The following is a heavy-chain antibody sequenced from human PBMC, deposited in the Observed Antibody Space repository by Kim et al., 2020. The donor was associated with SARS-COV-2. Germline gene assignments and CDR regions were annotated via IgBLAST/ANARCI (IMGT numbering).Heavy chain of an antibody. J-gene: IGHJ6*02. CDR2: ISAYNGNT. Sequence: ASVKVSCKASGYTFTSYGISWVRQAPGQGLEWMGWISAYNGNTNYAQKLQGRVTMTTDTSTSTAYMELRSLRSDDTAVYYCAREGYYDSSGYPYYYGMDVWGQGTTVTVSS. D-gene: IGHD3-22*01. V-gene: IGHV1-18*04. CDR1: GYTFTSYG. CDR3: AREGYYDSSGYPYYYGMDV.